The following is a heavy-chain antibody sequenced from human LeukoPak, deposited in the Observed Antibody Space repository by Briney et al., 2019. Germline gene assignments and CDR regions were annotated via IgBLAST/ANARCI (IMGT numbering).Heavy chain of an antibody. J-gene: IGHJ4*02. V-gene: IGHV1-2*02. CDR3: ASYYPGSSGWWGGDY. Sequence: EASVKVSCKASGYTFTGYYMHWVRQAPGQGREWMGWINPNSGGTNYAQKLQGRVTMTRDTSISTAYMELSRLRSDDTAVYYCASYYPGSSGWWGGDYWGQGTLVTVSS. D-gene: IGHD6-19*01. CDR1: GYTFTGYY. CDR2: INPNSGGT.